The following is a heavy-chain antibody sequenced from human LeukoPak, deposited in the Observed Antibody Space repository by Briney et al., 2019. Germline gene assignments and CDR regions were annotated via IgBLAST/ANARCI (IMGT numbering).Heavy chain of an antibody. V-gene: IGHV4-38-2*02. CDR3: ARGSSEWAAADYDY. CDR2: IYHSGST. D-gene: IGHD6-13*01. J-gene: IGHJ4*02. CDR1: GYSISSGYY. Sequence: SETLSLTCTVSGYSISSGYYWGWIRQPPGKRLEWIGSIYHSGSTYYNPSLKSRVTISVDTSKNQFSLKLSSVTAADTAVYYCARGSSEWAAADYDYWGQGTLVTVSS.